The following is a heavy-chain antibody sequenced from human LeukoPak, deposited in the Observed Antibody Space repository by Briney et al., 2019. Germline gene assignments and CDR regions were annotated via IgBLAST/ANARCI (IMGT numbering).Heavy chain of an antibody. CDR2: INHSGST. CDR1: GGSFSGYY. J-gene: IGHJ3*02. V-gene: IGHV4-34*01. CDR3: ARRRDIVVVPAADDAFDI. D-gene: IGHD2-2*01. Sequence: PSETLSLTCAVYGGSFSGYYWSWIRQPPGKGLEWIGEINHSGSTNYNPSLKSRVTISVDTSKNQFSLKLSSVTAADTAVYYCARRRDIVVVPAADDAFDIWGQGTMVTVSS.